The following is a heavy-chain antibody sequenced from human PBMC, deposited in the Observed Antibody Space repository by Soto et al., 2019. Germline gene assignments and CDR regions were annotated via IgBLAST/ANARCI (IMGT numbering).Heavy chain of an antibody. D-gene: IGHD2-2*01. CDR3: ARSMMTMHFDS. V-gene: IGHV3-23*01. J-gene: IGHJ4*02. CDR2: THSYSAVT. CDR1: GFTFRNYA. Sequence: GGSLRLSCAASGFTFRNYAMSCARQPPGKGLEWLSRTHSYSAVTYYADSVKGRFTISRDNSRNPIYLQMNSLRAEDTAIYFCARSMMTMHFDSWGLGTRVTVPQ.